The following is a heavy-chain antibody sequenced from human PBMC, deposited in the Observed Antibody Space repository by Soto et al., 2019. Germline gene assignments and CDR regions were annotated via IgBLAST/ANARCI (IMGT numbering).Heavy chain of an antibody. Sequence: PGGSLRLSCAASGFTFSDHYMDWVRQAPGKGLEWVGRTRNKANSYTTEYAASVKGRFTISRDDSKNSLYLQMNSLKTEDTAVYYCARASPSPYYDSSGYSHDLGYFDYWGQGTLVTVSS. CDR1: GFTFSDHY. J-gene: IGHJ4*02. D-gene: IGHD3-22*01. CDR3: ARASPSPYYDSSGYSHDLGYFDY. CDR2: TRNKANSYTT. V-gene: IGHV3-72*01.